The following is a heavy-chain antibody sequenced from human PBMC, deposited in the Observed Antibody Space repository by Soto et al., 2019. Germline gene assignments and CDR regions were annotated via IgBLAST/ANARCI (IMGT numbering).Heavy chain of an antibody. Sequence: ASVKVSCKASGYSFTRYYIHWVRQAPGQWFEWMGVINSRGGSTTYAQKFQGRVTMTRDTSTNTVYMELSSLRSEDTAVYYCARESTDYCNGMDVWGQGTTVTVSS. J-gene: IGHJ6*01. CDR1: GYSFTRYY. CDR2: INSRGGST. CDR3: ARESTDYCNGMDV. V-gene: IGHV1-46*01.